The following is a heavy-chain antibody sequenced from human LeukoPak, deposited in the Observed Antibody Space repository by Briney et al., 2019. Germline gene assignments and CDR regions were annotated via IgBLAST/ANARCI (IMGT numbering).Heavy chain of an antibody. CDR3: ANSIAFDYGDYYFDY. D-gene: IGHD4-17*01. V-gene: IGHV4-59*01. Sequence: PSETLSCNCTGSGVSISSYYWIWIRQPPGKGLEGIGYIYYSGSTNYNPSLKSRVTISVDTSKNQFSLKLRSVTAADTAVYYCANSIAFDYGDYYFDYWGQGALVTISS. CDR1: GVSISSYY. J-gene: IGHJ4*02. CDR2: IYYSGST.